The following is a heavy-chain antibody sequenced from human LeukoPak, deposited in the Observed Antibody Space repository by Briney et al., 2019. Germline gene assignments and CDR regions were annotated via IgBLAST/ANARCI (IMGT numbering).Heavy chain of an antibody. J-gene: IGHJ4*02. D-gene: IGHD6-19*01. CDR3: AKVQKNPWAVAGTWLGY. CDR2: ISTSGGST. CDR1: GFTFSIYA. Sequence: GGSLRLSCAASGFTFSIYAMSWVRQAPGKGLEWVSAISTSGGSTYYADSVKGRFTISRDNSRNTLYLQMNSLRAEDTAVYYCAKVQKNPWAVAGTWLGYWGQGTLVTVSS. V-gene: IGHV3-23*01.